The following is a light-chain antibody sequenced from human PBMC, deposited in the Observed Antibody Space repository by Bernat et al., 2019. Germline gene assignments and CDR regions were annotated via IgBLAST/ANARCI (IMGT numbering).Light chain of an antibody. V-gene: IGKV2D-29*01. CDR3: VQTKQFPLT. J-gene: IGKJ4*01. CDR2: EVS. Sequence: DIVMTQTPLSLSVTPGQPASISCKSSQNLVFGDGKTYLYWFLQKPGQPPQLLIYEVSNRFSGVPDRFSGSGSGTDFTLKISRVETDDVGVYYCVQTKQFPLTFGGGTKVEIK. CDR1: QNLVFGDGKTY.